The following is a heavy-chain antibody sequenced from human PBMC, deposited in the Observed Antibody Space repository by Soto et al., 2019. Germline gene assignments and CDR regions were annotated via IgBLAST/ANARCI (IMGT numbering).Heavy chain of an antibody. CDR1: GESISSSSYY. V-gene: IGHV4-39*01. Sequence: SETLSLTCIVSGESISSSSYYWGWIRQPPGKGLEWIGSIYYSGRTYYNPSFRSRVTISIDTSKNQFSLKLSSVTATDTAVYYCARQRTTVVTQAYFDHWGQGALVTVSS. CDR2: IYYSGRT. D-gene: IGHD2-21*02. J-gene: IGHJ4*02. CDR3: ARQRTTVVTQAYFDH.